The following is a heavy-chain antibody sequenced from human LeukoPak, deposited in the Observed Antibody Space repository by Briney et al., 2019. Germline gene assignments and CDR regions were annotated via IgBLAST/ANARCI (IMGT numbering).Heavy chain of an antibody. CDR3: ARACGNSEFDC. CDR2: IYSGGNT. V-gene: IGHV3-53*01. CDR1: GFAVSSNY. Sequence: SGGSLRLSCAASGFAVSSNYMSWVRQAPGKGLECVSVIYSGGNTFYADSVQGRFTISRDDSKNTLYLQMNSLRAEDTAVYFCARACGNSEFDCWGQGTLVTVSS. J-gene: IGHJ4*02. D-gene: IGHD4-23*01.